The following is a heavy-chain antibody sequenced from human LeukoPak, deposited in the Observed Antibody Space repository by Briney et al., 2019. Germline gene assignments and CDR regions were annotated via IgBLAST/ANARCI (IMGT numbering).Heavy chain of an antibody. D-gene: IGHD3-10*01. J-gene: IGHJ4*02. Sequence: PGRSLRLSCAASGFTFSTYNMNWVRHAPGKGLEWVSSISGSSSYIYYADSVKSRFSISRDNAKTSLYLQMNSLRSEDTAVYYWARVRGSGSYSGSFDYWGQGTLVTVSS. CDR3: ARVRGSGSYSGSFDY. CDR2: ISGSSSYI. CDR1: GFTFSTYN. V-gene: IGHV3-21*04.